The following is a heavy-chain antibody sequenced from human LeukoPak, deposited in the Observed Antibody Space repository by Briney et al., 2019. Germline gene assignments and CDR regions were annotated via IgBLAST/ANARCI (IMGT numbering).Heavy chain of an antibody. D-gene: IGHD6-13*01. J-gene: IGHJ6*02. V-gene: IGHV1-18*01. CDR2: ISAYNGNT. CDR1: GYTFTSYG. CDR3: ARDYSSSTYYYYYGMDV. Sequence: ASVKVSCKASGYTFTSYGINWVRQAPGQGLEWMGWISAYNGNTNYAQKLQGRVTMTTDTSTTTAYMELRSLRSDDTAVYYCARDYSSSTYYYYYGMDVWGQGTTVTVSS.